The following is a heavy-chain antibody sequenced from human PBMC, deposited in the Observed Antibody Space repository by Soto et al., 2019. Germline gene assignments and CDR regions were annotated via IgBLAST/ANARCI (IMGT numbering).Heavy chain of an antibody. J-gene: IGHJ4*02. Sequence: EVQLVESGGGLVQPGGSLRLSCAASGFTFSSYWMSWVRQAPGKGLEWEANIKQDGSEKYYVDSVKGRFTLSRDNAKNSLYLQMNSLRAEDTAVYYCARGANYYDSSGYYFHYWGQGTLVTVSS. CDR2: IKQDGSEK. D-gene: IGHD3-22*01. CDR3: ARGANYYDSSGYYFHY. V-gene: IGHV3-7*01. CDR1: GFTFSSYW.